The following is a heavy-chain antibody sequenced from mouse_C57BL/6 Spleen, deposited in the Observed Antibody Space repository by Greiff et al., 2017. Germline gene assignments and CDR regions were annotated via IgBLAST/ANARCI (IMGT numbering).Heavy chain of an antibody. CDR1: GYAFTNYL. V-gene: IGHV1-54*01. J-gene: IGHJ3*01. CDR2: IDPGSGGT. D-gene: IGHD2-2*01. Sequence: QVQLQQSGAELVRPGTSVKVSCKASGYAFTNYLIEWVKQRPGQGLEWIGVIDPGSGGTNYNEKFKGKATLTADKSSSTAYMQLSSLTAEDTAVYYGAREGGGYGFAYWGQGTRVTVSA. CDR3: AREGGGYGFAY.